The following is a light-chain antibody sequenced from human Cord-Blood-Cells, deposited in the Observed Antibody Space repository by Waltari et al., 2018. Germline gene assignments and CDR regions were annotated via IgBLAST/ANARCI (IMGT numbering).Light chain of an antibody. J-gene: IGLJ3*02. CDR3: QSYDSSLSGSRV. CDR2: GNS. CDR1: RSNIGAGYD. V-gene: IGLV1-40*01. Sequence: QSVLTQPPSVSGAPGQRVTISCTGSRSNIGAGYDGPWYQQLPGTAPNLLIYGNSNRPSGVPDRFSGSKSGTSASLAITGLQAEDEADYYCQSYDSSLSGSRVFGGGTKLTVL.